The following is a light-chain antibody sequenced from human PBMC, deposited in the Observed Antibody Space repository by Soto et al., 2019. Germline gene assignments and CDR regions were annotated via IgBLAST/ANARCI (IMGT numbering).Light chain of an antibody. CDR2: GNS. Sequence: VLTQPPSVSGAPGQRVTISCTGSSSNIGAGYDVHWYQQLPGTAPKLLMYGNSNRPSGVPDRFSGSKSGTSASLAITGLQAEDEADYYCQSYDNSLSGSLFGTGTKLTVL. V-gene: IGLV1-40*01. CDR1: SSNIGAGYD. CDR3: QSYDNSLSGSL. J-gene: IGLJ1*01.